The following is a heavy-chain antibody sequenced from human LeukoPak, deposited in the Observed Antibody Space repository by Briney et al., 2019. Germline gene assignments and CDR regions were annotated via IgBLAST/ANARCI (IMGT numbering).Heavy chain of an antibody. D-gene: IGHD4-23*01. Sequence: GGSLRLSCAASDFTFSTYAMSWVRQAPGRGLEWVSVIYRGGNTYYADSVKGRFSISRDNSKNTVYLQMNSLRAEDTAVYYCATFSYAGNAGGSAGSWGQGTLVTVSS. CDR3: ATFSYAGNAGGSAGS. CDR1: DFTFSTYA. V-gene: IGHV3-23*03. CDR2: IYRGGNT. J-gene: IGHJ5*02.